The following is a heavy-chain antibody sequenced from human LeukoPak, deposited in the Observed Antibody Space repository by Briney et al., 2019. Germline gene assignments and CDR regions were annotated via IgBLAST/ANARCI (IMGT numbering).Heavy chain of an antibody. CDR1: DYSISSGYH. D-gene: IGHD1-26*01. CDR3: ARGYIGNSGRYYYYMDV. V-gene: IGHV4-38-2*01. J-gene: IGHJ6*03. CDR2: ISRSGST. Sequence: SGTLSLTCAVSDYSISSGYHWGWIRQPPEKGLEWIGSISRSGSTYYSPSLKGRVTMSVDSSKNEFSLNLSSVTAADTAVYYCARGYIGNSGRYYYYMDVWGKGTTVTVSS.